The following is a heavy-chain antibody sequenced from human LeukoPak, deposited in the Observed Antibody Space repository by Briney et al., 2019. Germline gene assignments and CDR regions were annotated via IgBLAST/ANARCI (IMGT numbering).Heavy chain of an antibody. Sequence: GGSLRLSCAASGFTFSSYEMNWVRQAPGKGLEWVSSISSTSAHIFYADSVKGRFSISRDNAKNSLYLQMNSLRVEDTAVYYCTSRYCTSTNCYSFDIWGQGTMVTVSS. CDR3: TSRYCTSTNCYSFDI. J-gene: IGHJ3*02. V-gene: IGHV3-21*01. D-gene: IGHD2-2*01. CDR2: ISSTSAHI. CDR1: GFTFSSYE.